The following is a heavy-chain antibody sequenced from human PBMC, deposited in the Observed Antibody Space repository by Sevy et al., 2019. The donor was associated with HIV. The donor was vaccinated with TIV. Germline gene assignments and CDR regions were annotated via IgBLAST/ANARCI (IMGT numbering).Heavy chain of an antibody. CDR3: VKEGGSVGGDH. Sequence: GESLKISCAASGFSFSSYGMHWVRQAPGKGLEWMSYIQYDGSNKDYADSVKGRFTISRDNSKNTLYLQMNSLRVEDTAVFYCVKEGGSVGGDHWGQGTLVTVSS. D-gene: IGHD3-10*01. V-gene: IGHV3-30*02. J-gene: IGHJ4*02. CDR1: GFSFSSYG. CDR2: IQYDGSNK.